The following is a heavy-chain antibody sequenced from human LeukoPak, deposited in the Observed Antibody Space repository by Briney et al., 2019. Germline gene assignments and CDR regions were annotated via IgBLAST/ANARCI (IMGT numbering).Heavy chain of an antibody. CDR3: ARDNWNYGSSMDV. V-gene: IGHV4-59*01. D-gene: IGHD1-7*01. Sequence: SETQSLTCTVSGGSISSYYWSWIRQPPGKGLEWIGYIYYSGSTNYNPSLKSRVTILVDTSKNQFSLKLSSVTAADTAVYYCARDNWNYGSSMDVWGQGTTVTVSS. CDR2: IYYSGST. J-gene: IGHJ6*02. CDR1: GGSISSYY.